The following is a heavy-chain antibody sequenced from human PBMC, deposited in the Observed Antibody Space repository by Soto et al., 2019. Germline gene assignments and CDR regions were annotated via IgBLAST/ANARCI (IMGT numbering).Heavy chain of an antibody. CDR2: TYYRSRWYN. CDR1: GDSVSSNSAA. V-gene: IGHV6-1*01. D-gene: IGHD1-7*01. J-gene: IGHJ6*03. CDR3: AGTSSLQWYYMDV. Sequence: SQTLSLTCVISGDSVSSNSAAWNWIRQPPSRGLEWLGRTYYRSRWYNDYAVPVRSRITVNADTSKNQFSLHLNSVTPEDTAVHYCAGTSSLQWYYMDVWDKGSTVTVSS.